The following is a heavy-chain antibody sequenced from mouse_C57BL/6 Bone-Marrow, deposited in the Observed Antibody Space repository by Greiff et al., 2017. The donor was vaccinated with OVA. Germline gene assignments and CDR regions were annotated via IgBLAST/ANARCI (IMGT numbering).Heavy chain of an antibody. D-gene: IGHD1-1*01. CDR1: GYTFTSYW. CDR3: AREGITTVVATDYFDY. CDR2: IDPSDSYT. Sequence: QVQLQQPGAELVRPGTSVKLSCKASGYTFTSYWMPWVKQRPGQGLEWIGVIDPSDSYTNYNQKFKGKATLTVDTSSSTAYMQLSSLTSEDSAVYYCAREGITTVVATDYFDYWGQGTTLTVSS. V-gene: IGHV1-59*01. J-gene: IGHJ2*01.